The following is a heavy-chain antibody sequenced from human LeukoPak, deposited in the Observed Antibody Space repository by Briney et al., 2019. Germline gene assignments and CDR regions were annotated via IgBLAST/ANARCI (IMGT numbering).Heavy chain of an antibody. CDR1: GFTFTNYG. Sequence: PGGSLRLSCAASGFTFTNYGMHWVRQAPGTGLEWVALIWYDGSLKYYADSLKGRFTISRDNSKNTLYLQMNSLRAEDTAVYYCAGSIAVAGTIDYWGQGTLVTVSS. D-gene: IGHD6-19*01. J-gene: IGHJ4*02. CDR2: IWYDGSLK. V-gene: IGHV3-33*01. CDR3: AGSIAVAGTIDY.